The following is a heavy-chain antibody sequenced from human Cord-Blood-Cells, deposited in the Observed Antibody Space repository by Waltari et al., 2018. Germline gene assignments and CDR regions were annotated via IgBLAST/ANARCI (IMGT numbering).Heavy chain of an antibody. D-gene: IGHD7-27*01. CDR2: IKSKTDSGTT. J-gene: IGHJ4*02. CDR3: TSRTGAIDY. CDR1: GLTFSKAW. Sequence: EVQLVEYGGGLVQPGGSLRLSCAASGLTFSKAWMSWFRQAPGKGLEWVGRIKSKTDSGTTDYAAPVKGRFTIARDDSKNTLYLQMNSRKTEDTAVYYCTSRTGAIDYWGQGTLVTVSS. V-gene: IGHV3-15*01.